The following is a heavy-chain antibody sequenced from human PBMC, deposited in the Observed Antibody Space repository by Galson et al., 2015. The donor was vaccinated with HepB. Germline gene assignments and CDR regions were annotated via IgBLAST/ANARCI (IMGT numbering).Heavy chain of an antibody. J-gene: IGHJ4*02. CDR1: GFSFSSYS. CDR2: ISSSSSTT. Sequence: SLRLSCAASGFSFSSYSMNWVRQAPGKGLEWISYISSSSSTTYYADSVKDRFTISRDNAKNSLYLQMNSLRAEDTAVYYCARDLSGAARYFDYWGQGTLVTASS. V-gene: IGHV3-48*01. CDR3: ARDLSGAARYFDY. D-gene: IGHD6-6*01.